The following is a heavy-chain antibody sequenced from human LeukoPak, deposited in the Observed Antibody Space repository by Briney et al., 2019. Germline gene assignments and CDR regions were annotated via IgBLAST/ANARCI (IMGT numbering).Heavy chain of an antibody. V-gene: IGHV3-49*03. Sequence: GRSLRLSCTASGFTFGDYAMSWFRQAPGKGLEWVGFIRSKAYGGTTEYAASVKGRFTISRDDSKSIAYLQMNSLRAEDTAVYYCAKGAMIVVVITSLDYWGQGTLVTVSS. CDR1: GFTFGDYA. J-gene: IGHJ4*02. CDR3: AKGAMIVVVITSLDY. D-gene: IGHD3-22*01. CDR2: IRSKAYGGTT.